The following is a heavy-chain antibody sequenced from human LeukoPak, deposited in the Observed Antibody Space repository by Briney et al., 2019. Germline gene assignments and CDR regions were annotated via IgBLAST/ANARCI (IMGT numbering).Heavy chain of an antibody. V-gene: IGHV4-34*01. CDR1: GGSFSGYY. CDR2: INHSGST. Sequence: SETLSLTCAVYGGSFSGYYWSWIRQPPGKGLEWIGEINHSGSTNYNPSLKSRVTISVDTSKNQFSLKLSSVTAADTAVYYCASTLDDSSGYYLGYYYGMDVWGQGTTVTVSS. CDR3: ASTLDDSSGYYLGYYYGMDV. J-gene: IGHJ6*02. D-gene: IGHD3-22*01.